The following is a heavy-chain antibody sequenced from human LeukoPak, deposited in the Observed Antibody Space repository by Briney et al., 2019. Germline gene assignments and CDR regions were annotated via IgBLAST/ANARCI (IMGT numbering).Heavy chain of an antibody. Sequence: ASVKVSCKASGYTFTSYYMHWVRQAPGQGLEWMGIINPSGGSTSYAQKFQGRVTMTRDTSTSTVYMELSSLRSEDTAVYYCARGTVTTYLFYYYYGMDVWGQGTTVTVSS. CDR3: ARGTVTTYLFYYYYGMDV. J-gene: IGHJ6*02. CDR2: INPSGGST. D-gene: IGHD4-17*01. CDR1: GYTFTSYY. V-gene: IGHV1-46*01.